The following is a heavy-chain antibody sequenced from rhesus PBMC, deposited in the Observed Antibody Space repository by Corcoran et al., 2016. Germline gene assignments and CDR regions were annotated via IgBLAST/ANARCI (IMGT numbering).Heavy chain of an antibody. CDR2: IYWDDDK. V-gene: IGHV2-174*01. D-gene: IGHD3-22*01. CDR1: GFSISTSGMG. Sequence: QVTLKESGPALVKPTQTLTLTCTFSGFSISTSGMGVGWIRMPPGKAPEWLALIYWDDDKYYSTSLKSRLTISKDTSKNQVVLTMTNMDPVDTATYYCAHSYWSDYYDGGYFEFWGQGALVTVSS. J-gene: IGHJ1*01. CDR3: AHSYWSDYYDGGYFEF.